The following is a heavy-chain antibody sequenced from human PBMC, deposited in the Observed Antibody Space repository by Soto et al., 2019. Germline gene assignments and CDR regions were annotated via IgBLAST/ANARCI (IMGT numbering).Heavy chain of an antibody. CDR1: GGAFSTSA. J-gene: IGHJ6*02. D-gene: IGHD3-22*01. Sequence: QVQLVQSGTEVKKPGSSVKVSCKTSGGAFSTSALSWVRQAPGQGLEWMGGIIPFFGKPNYAQNFQGRITITANISTTTAHLEVRSLRTADTAVYYCARWRGIVDNYYYYGMDAWGQGTTVTVSS. CDR3: ARWRGIVDNYYYYGMDA. CDR2: IIPFFGKP. V-gene: IGHV1-69*06.